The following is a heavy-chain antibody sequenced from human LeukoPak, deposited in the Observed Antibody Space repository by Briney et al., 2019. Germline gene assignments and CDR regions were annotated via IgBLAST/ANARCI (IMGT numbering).Heavy chain of an antibody. D-gene: IGHD4/OR15-4a*01. Sequence: GESLKTSCKGSGYSFNIYWIGWLRQIQGKGLEWMGNIYPGDSDTKYSPSFQGQVTISADKSISTAYLQWSSLKASDTAMYYCARRAKGHDAFDIWGQGTMVTVSS. J-gene: IGHJ3*02. CDR2: IYPGDSDT. V-gene: IGHV5-51*01. CDR1: GYSFNIYW. CDR3: ARRAKGHDAFDI.